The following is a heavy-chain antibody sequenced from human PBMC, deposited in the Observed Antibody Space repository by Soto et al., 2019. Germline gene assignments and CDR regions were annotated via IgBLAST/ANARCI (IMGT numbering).Heavy chain of an antibody. CDR3: ATLDGPAAAGLVLDF. CDR1: GFTFSSRW. Sequence: EVQLVESGGGLVQPGGSLRLSCEASGFTFSSRWMTWVRQGPGKGLEWVANIKQDENGKDYVDSVKGRFTISRDNAKNSLYLQMNSLRAEDTAVYYCATLDGPAAAGLVLDFWGQGTRVTVSS. D-gene: IGHD6-13*01. CDR2: IKQDENGK. J-gene: IGHJ4*02. V-gene: IGHV3-7*02.